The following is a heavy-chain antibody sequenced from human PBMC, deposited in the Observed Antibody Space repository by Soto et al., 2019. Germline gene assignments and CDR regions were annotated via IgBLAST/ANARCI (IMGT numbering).Heavy chain of an antibody. J-gene: IGHJ5*02. V-gene: IGHV4-31*03. CDR2: IYYSGST. CDR1: GGSISSGGYY. D-gene: IGHD2-15*01. Sequence: SETLSLTCTVSGGSISSGGYYWSWIRQHPGKGLEWIGYIYYSGSTYYNPSLKSRVTISVDTSKNQFSLELSSVTAADTAVYYCAKTGYGGNANWFDPWGQGTLVTAPQ. CDR3: AKTGYGGNANWFDP.